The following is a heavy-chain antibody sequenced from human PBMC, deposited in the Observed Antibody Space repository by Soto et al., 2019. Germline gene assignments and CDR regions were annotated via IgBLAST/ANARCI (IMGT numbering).Heavy chain of an antibody. J-gene: IGHJ4*02. CDR3: EKNSAATIRVGYDY. D-gene: IGHD5-12*01. CDR2: IVASGGIT. CDR1: GFTFSSYP. Sequence: EVQLLESGGCLAQPGGSLRLSCAASGFTFSSYPMSWVRQAPGQGLEWVSGIVASGGITYYADSVKCRFTISRDNSKKTLYLQMNSLRAEDTTVYYCEKNSAATIRVGYDYWGQGTLVTVSS. V-gene: IGHV3-23*01.